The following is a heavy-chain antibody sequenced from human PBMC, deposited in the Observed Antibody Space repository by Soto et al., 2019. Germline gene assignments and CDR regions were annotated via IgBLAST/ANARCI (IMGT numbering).Heavy chain of an antibody. J-gene: IGHJ4*02. Sequence: SETLSLTCTVSGGSISSYYWSWIRQPPGKGLEWIGYIYYSGSTNYNPSLKSRVTISVDTSKNQFSLKLSSVTAADTAVYYCARWGCSGGSCYVDYWGQGTLVTVSS. D-gene: IGHD2-15*01. V-gene: IGHV4-59*08. CDR2: IYYSGST. CDR3: ARWGCSGGSCYVDY. CDR1: GGSISSYY.